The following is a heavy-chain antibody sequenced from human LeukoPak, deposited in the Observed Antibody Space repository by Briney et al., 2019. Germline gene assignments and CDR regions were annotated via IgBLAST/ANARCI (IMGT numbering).Heavy chain of an antibody. V-gene: IGHV3-53*01. J-gene: IGHJ4*02. CDR2: IYSGGST. CDR1: GFTFSSYE. Sequence: GGSLRLSCAASGFTFSSYEMNWVRQAPGKGLEWVSVIYSGGSTYYADSVKGRFTISRDNSKNTLYLQMNSLRAEDTAVYYCAARWNYYGSGSYLKPFDYWGQGTLVTVSS. D-gene: IGHD3-10*01. CDR3: AARWNYYGSGSYLKPFDY.